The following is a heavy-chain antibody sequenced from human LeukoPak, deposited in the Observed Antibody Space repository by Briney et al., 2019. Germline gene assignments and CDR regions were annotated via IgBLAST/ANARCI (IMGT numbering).Heavy chain of an antibody. CDR2: ISGSGGST. J-gene: IGHJ5*02. V-gene: IGHV3-23*01. Sequence: GGSLRLSCAASGFTFNNYAMSWVRQAPGKGLKWVSGISGSGGSTYYADSVKGRFTISRDNSKNTLYLQMNSLRAEDTAVYYCAKYPYYDFWSGYSKWFDPWGQGTLVTVSS. D-gene: IGHD3-3*01. CDR1: GFTFNNYA. CDR3: AKYPYYDFWSGYSKWFDP.